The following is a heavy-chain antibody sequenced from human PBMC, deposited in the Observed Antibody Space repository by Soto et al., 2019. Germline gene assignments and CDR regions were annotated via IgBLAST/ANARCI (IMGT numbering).Heavy chain of an antibody. J-gene: IGHJ6*02. CDR2: IIPIFGTA. CDR3: ARVGSFFWSGPISPGGMDG. V-gene: IGHV1-69*13. D-gene: IGHD3-3*01. Sequence: SVKVSCKASGGTFSSYPISWVRQAPGQGLEWMGGIIPIFGTANYAQKFQGRVTITADESTSTAYMELSSLRSEDTAVYYCARVGSFFWSGPISPGGMDGWAQGTTVTVSS. CDR1: GGTFSSYP.